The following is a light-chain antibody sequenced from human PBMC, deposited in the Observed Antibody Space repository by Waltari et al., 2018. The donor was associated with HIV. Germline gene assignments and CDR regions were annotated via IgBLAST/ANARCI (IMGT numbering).Light chain of an antibody. CDR2: SAT. Sequence: DIRMTQSPSPLSASPGDRVTITCRTSQIISKSLNWYRQKPGRAPQLLIYSATSLQRGVSSRFSGSGSASGTEFTLTINNFQPEDFATYYCQQSFMIPLTFGGGTKVEIK. J-gene: IGKJ4*01. V-gene: IGKV1-39*01. CDR1: QIISKS. CDR3: QQSFMIPLT.